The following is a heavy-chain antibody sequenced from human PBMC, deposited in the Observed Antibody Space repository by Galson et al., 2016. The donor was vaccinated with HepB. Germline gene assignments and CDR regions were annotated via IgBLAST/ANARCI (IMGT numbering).Heavy chain of an antibody. CDR1: GDSVSSNTAA. J-gene: IGHJ4*02. D-gene: IGHD1-26*01. V-gene: IGHV6-1*01. Sequence: CAISGDSVSSNTAAWNWIRRSPSRGLEWLGRTYYSSGLISEYAVSLRGRFTISPATSRNPISLPVKPVTPEATAVYYCARDWDGRRFDHWGQGTLVTVSS. CDR2: TYYSSGLIS. CDR3: ARDWDGRRFDH.